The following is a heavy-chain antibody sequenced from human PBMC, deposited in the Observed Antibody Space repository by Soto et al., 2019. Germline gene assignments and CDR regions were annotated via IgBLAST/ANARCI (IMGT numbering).Heavy chain of an antibody. Sequence: EVQLVESGGDLVQPGGSLRLSCAASGFTFGDHAMHWVRQVPGRGLEWVSGISWDSGTIDYGDSVKGRFTISRDNAKNYLSLQMHCLSSEDTAFYFCAKDNGCVSTVPRGFSYTSYGIDIWGQGTTLTVSS. V-gene: IGHV3-9*01. J-gene: IGHJ6*02. CDR2: ISWDSGTI. D-gene: IGHD3-9*01. CDR1: GFTFGDHA. CDR3: AKDNGCVSTVPRGFSYTSYGIDI.